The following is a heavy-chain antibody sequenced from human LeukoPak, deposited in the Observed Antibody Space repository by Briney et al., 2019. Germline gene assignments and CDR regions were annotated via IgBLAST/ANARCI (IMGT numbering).Heavy chain of an antibody. D-gene: IGHD6-13*01. J-gene: IGHJ4*02. CDR2: IYHSGTT. Sequence: SETLSLTCAVSGGSISSNNWWSWVRQPPGKGLEWIGEIYHSGTTIYNSSLKSRVTISVDKPKNQFSLKLSSVTAADTAIYYCARASGYSNRHCDYWGQGTLVTVSS. CDR1: GGSISSNNW. V-gene: IGHV4-4*02. CDR3: ARASGYSNRHCDY.